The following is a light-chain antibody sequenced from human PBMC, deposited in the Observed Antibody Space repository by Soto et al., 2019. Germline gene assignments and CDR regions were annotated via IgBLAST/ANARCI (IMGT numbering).Light chain of an antibody. Sequence: EIVLTQSPGTLSLSPGERATLSCRASQSVSSTYLSWYQQKPGQAPRLLIYAASSRETGIPDTFSGSGSGTDFNLNISRLEPEDFAVYYCQQYDSSPYTFGQGTKLEIK. CDR1: QSVSSTY. V-gene: IGKV3-20*01. CDR2: AAS. J-gene: IGKJ2*01. CDR3: QQYDSSPYT.